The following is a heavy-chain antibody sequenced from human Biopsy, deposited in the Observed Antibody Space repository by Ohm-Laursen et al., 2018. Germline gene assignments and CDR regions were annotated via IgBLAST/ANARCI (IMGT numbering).Heavy chain of an antibody. D-gene: IGHD2-8*01. J-gene: IGHJ6*02. CDR3: ARGMRYCTNAVCYKSGSGSYYRYYYGMDV. CDR1: VGSFSGYY. V-gene: IGHV4-34*01. Sequence: SETLSLTCSVYVGSFSGYYWSWIRQPPGKGLEWIGEIKHSGSTNYNSSLKSRVTISVNTSKNQFSLKLSSVTAADTAVYYCARGMRYCTNAVCYKSGSGSYYRYYYGMDVWGQGTTVTVSS. CDR2: IKHSGST.